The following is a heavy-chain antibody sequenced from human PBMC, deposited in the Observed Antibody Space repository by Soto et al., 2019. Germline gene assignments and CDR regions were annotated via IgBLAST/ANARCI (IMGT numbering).Heavy chain of an antibody. Sequence: SETLSLTCAVYGGSFSGYYWSWIRQPPGKGLEWIGEINHSGSTNYNPSLKSRVTISVDTSKNQFSLRLSSVTAADTAVYYCASGTTGHTFDDWGQGTLVTVSS. J-gene: IGHJ4*02. V-gene: IGHV4-34*01. D-gene: IGHD4-17*01. CDR1: GGSFSGYY. CDR2: INHSGST. CDR3: ASGTTGHTFDD.